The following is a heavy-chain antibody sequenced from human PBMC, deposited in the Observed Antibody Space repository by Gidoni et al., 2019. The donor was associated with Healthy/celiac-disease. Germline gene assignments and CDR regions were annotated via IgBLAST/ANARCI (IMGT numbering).Heavy chain of an antibody. CDR1: GFTVSSYW. V-gene: IGHV3-74*01. CDR2: INSDGSST. Sequence: EVQLVESGGGLVQPGGSLRLSCAASGFTVSSYWLHWVRQAPGKGLVWVSRINSDGSSTSYADSVKGRFTISRDNAKNTLYLQMNSLRAEDTAVYYCARDNEFWSGSHDYWGQGTLVTVSS. CDR3: ARDNEFWSGSHDY. D-gene: IGHD3-3*01. J-gene: IGHJ4*02.